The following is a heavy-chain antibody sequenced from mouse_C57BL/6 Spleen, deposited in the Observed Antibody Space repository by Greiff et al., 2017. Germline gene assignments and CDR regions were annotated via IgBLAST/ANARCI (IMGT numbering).Heavy chain of an antibody. CDR1: GYTFTSYW. V-gene: IGHV1-72*01. J-gene: IGHJ4*01. Sequence: VQGVESGAELVKPGASVKLSCKASGYTFTSYWMHWVKQRPGRGLEWIGRIDPNSGGTKYNEKFKSKATLTVDKPSSTAYMQLSSLTSEDSAVYYCARWGVTNYYAMDYWGQGTSVTVSS. CDR3: ARWGVTNYYAMDY. D-gene: IGHD2-2*01. CDR2: IDPNSGGT.